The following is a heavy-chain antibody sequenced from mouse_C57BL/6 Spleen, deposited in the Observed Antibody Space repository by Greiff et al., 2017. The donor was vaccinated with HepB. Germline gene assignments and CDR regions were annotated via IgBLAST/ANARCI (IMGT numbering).Heavy chain of an antibody. J-gene: IGHJ3*01. CDR1: GYTFTSYW. D-gene: IGHD3-1*01. CDR3: ARSGVGGFAY. Sequence: VQLQQPGAELVKPGASVKLSCKASGYTFTSYWMQWVKQRPGQGLEWIGEIDPSDSYTNYNQKFKGKATLTVDTSSSTAYMQLSSLTSEDSAVYYCARSGVGGFAYWGQGTLVTVSA. CDR2: IDPSDSYT. V-gene: IGHV1-50*01.